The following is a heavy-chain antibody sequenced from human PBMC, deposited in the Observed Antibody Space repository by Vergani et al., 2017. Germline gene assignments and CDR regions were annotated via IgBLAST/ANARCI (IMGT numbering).Heavy chain of an antibody. Sequence: EVQLLESGGDLVQPGGSLRLSCAASGFTFIMHAMSWVRQAPGKGLEWVSTLSASDRRTHYADSVKGRFTISRDNSKNTLFLHMNSLRGEDTAVYYCAKGPHSGKYYFDYWGQGTLVTVSS. V-gene: IGHV3-23*01. CDR3: AKGPHSGKYYFDY. CDR1: GFTFIMHA. J-gene: IGHJ4*02. D-gene: IGHD3-10*01. CDR2: LSASDRRT.